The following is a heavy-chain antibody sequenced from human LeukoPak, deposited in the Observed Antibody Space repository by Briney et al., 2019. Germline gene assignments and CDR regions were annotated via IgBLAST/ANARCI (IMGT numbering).Heavy chain of an antibody. D-gene: IGHD6-13*01. CDR1: GFSFSDYY. V-gene: IGHV3-11*06. Sequence: GGSLRLSCAASGFSFSDYYMSWIRQAPGKGLEWVSSISSSSSYIYYADSVKGRFTISRDNAKNSLYLQMNSLRAEDTAVYYCASSSIPYSSSPNPDYWGQGTLVTVSS. CDR2: ISSSSSYI. CDR3: ASSSIPYSSSPNPDY. J-gene: IGHJ4*02.